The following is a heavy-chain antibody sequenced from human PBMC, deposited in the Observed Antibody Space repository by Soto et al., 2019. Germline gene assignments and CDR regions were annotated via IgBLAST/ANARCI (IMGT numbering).Heavy chain of an antibody. Sequence: QLVESGGGVVRPGGSLKLSCACAGFTFGNAWLSWVRQAPGKGLEWVGRIKSKGDGETTDFAAPVKGRIAISRNDSENIVFLQMSSLKTEDTGVYYCTTGLGQQEFVFDFWGQGAPVTVSS. CDR3: TTGLGQQEFVFDF. J-gene: IGHJ4*02. CDR2: IKSKGDGETT. CDR1: GFTFGNAW. V-gene: IGHV3-15*01. D-gene: IGHD7-27*01.